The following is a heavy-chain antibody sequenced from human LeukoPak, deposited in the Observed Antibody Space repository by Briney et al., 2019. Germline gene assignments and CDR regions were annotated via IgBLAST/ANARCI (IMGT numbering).Heavy chain of an antibody. CDR2: MRGSSPRT. CDR1: GFTFSSYV. J-gene: IGHJ4*02. D-gene: IGHD2-8*02. Sequence: GGSLRLSCSASGFTFSSYVMSSVRQAPGEGLEWVSCMRGSSPRTYYADSVKGPFTISRDNSNNTLYLQMNSLRAEDTALYYCAKVRCGSGCLWGIVSWGRGRLVAVSS. V-gene: IGHV3-23*01. CDR3: AKVRCGSGCLWGIVS.